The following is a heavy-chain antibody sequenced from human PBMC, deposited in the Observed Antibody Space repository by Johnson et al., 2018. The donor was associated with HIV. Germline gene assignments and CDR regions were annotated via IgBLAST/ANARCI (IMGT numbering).Heavy chain of an antibody. CDR1: GFTFSSNY. J-gene: IGHJ3*02. V-gene: IGHV3-66*01. CDR3: ARLKNGAFDI. D-gene: IGHD2-8*01. Sequence: VQLVESGGGVVQPGRSLRLSCAASGFTFSSNYMNWVRQAPGKGLEWVSVIYSGGRTYYADSVKGRFTISRDNSKNTLYLQMTSLRVEDTAVYYCARLKNGAFDIWGQGTMVTVSS. CDR2: IYSGGRT.